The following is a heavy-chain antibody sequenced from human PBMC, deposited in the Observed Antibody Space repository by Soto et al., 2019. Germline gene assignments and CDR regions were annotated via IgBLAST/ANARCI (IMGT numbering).Heavy chain of an antibody. CDR2: IIPILGIA. CDR3: ASATLIAAAGTIDAFDI. V-gene: IGHV1-69*02. J-gene: IGHJ3*02. D-gene: IGHD6-13*01. CDR1: GGTFSSYT. Sequence: QVQLVQSGAEVKKPGSSVKVSCKASGGTFSSYTISWVRQAPGQGLEWMGRIIPILGIANYAQKFQGRVTITADKSTSTAYRGLSSLRSEDTAVYYCASATLIAAAGTIDAFDIWGQGTMVTVSS.